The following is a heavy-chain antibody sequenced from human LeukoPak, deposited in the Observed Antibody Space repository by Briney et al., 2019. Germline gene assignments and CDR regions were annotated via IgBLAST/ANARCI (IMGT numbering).Heavy chain of an antibody. CDR1: GFTFSSYA. V-gene: IGHV3-30*04. CDR2: ISYDGSNK. CDR3: AKTKPITVVSSSRTYYYYYMDV. Sequence: GGSLRLSYAASGFTFSSYAMHWVRQAPGKGLEWVAVISYDGSNKYYADSVKGRFTISRDNSKNTLYLQMNSLRAEDTALYYCAKTKPITVVSSSRTYYYYYMDVWGKGTTVTVSS. D-gene: IGHD3-10*01. J-gene: IGHJ6*03.